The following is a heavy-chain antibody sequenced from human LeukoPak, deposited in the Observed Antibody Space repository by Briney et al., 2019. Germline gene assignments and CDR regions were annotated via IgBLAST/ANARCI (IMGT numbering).Heavy chain of an antibody. V-gene: IGHV2-5*02. Sequence: SGPTLVNPTQTLTLTCTFSGFSLSTRGVGVGWIRQPPGKALEWPALIYRDDDKRYSPSLKSRFTITKDTSKNQVVLTMTNMDPVDTATYYCAHVASGWYPFDYWGQGTLVTVSS. CDR1: GFSLSTRGVG. CDR3: AHVASGWYPFDY. D-gene: IGHD6-19*01. J-gene: IGHJ4*02. CDR2: IYRDDDK.